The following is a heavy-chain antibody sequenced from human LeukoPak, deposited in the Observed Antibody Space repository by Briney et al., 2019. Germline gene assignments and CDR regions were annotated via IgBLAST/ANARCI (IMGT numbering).Heavy chain of an antibody. V-gene: IGHV3-30*03. D-gene: IGHD5-24*01. Sequence: PGGSLRLSCAASGFTFSSYGMHWVRQAPGKGLEWVAVISYDGSNKYYADSVKGRFTISRDNSKNTLYLQMNSLRAEDPAVYYCARGQRPDYHYYGMDVWGQGTTVTVSS. CDR2: ISYDGSNK. J-gene: IGHJ6*02. CDR3: ARGQRPDYHYYGMDV. CDR1: GFTFSSYG.